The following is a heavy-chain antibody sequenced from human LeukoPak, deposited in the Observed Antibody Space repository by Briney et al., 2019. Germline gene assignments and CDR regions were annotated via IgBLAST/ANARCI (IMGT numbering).Heavy chain of an antibody. J-gene: IGHJ4*02. CDR2: IYYSGST. Sequence: SETLSLTCTVSGGSVSSGSYYWSWIRQPPGKGLEWIGYIYYSGSTNYNPSLKSRVTISVDTSKNQFSLKLSSVTAADTAVYYCARGMSSGYDPGLAAAGTAFDCWGQGTLVTVSS. CDR1: GGSVSSGSYY. V-gene: IGHV4-61*01. D-gene: IGHD6-13*01. CDR3: ARGMSSGYDPGLAAAGTAFDC.